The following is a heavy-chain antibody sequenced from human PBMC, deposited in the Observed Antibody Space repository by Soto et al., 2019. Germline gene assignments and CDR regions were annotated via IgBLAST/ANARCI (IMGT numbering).Heavy chain of an antibody. D-gene: IGHD3-22*01. CDR2: MNPNSGNT. CDR1: GYTFTSYD. J-gene: IGHJ4*02. Sequence: QVQLVQSGAEVKKPGASVKVSCKASGYTFTSYDINWVRQATGQGLEWMGWMNPNSGNTGYAQKFQGRVTMTRDTSVSTAYMELSSLRSDDTAVYYCARGGRATYYYDSSGPQGYWGQGTLFTVSS. CDR3: ARGGRATYYYDSSGPQGY. V-gene: IGHV1-8*01.